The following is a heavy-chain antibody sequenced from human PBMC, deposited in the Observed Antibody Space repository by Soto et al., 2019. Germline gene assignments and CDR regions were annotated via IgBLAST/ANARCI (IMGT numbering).Heavy chain of an antibody. CDR2: INAGNGNT. Sequence: QVQLVQSGAEEKKPGASVKVSCKASGYTFTSYAMHWVSKAPRQRLEWMGWINAGNGNTKYSQKFQGRATITRHTPASWPYMGLRSLRSEDRAVYYCAGCLPLPADYWGQGSLFPVSS. CDR1: GYTFTSYA. J-gene: IGHJ4*02. CDR3: AGCLPLPADY. V-gene: IGHV1-3*05. D-gene: IGHD2-15*01.